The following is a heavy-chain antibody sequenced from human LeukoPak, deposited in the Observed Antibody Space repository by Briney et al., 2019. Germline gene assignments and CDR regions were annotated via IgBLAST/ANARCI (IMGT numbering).Heavy chain of an antibody. D-gene: IGHD2-15*01. Sequence: PGRSLRLSCAASGFTFDDYAMQWVRQAPGKGLEWVSGISWNSGSIGYADSVKGRFTISRDNAKNSLYLQLNSLRAEDTALYYCAKDEIYCSGGSCYSYYFDYWRQGTLVTVSS. CDR3: AKDEIYCSGGSCYSYYFDY. J-gene: IGHJ4*02. CDR2: ISWNSGSI. CDR1: GFTFDDYA. V-gene: IGHV3-9*01.